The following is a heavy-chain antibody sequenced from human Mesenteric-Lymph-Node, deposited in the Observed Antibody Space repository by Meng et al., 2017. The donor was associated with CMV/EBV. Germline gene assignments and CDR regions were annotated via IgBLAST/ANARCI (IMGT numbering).Heavy chain of an antibody. CDR1: GGSISTYY. D-gene: IGHD6-6*01. CDR3: ARAMDSSSFDY. J-gene: IGHJ4*02. Sequence: SETLSLTCTISGGSISTYYWSWIRQPPGKGLEWIGFIYYSGTTDYNPSLKSRVTISLDTSKNQFSLEVRSMTAADTAVYYCARAMDSSSFDYWGQGTLVTVSS. CDR2: IYYSGTT. V-gene: IGHV4-59*01.